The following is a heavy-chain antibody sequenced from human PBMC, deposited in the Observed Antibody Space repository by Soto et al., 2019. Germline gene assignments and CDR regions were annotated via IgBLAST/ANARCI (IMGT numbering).Heavy chain of an antibody. CDR3: TRVAGSMVVPAALDY. J-gene: IGHJ4*02. D-gene: IGHD2-2*01. V-gene: IGHV3-49*03. CDR2: IRSKAYGGTT. Sequence: GGSLRLSCTASGFTFGDYATSWFRQAPGKGLEWVGFIRSKAYGGTTEYAASVKGRFTISRDDSRSIAYLQMNSLKTEDTAVYYCTRVAGSMVVPAALDYWGQGTLVTVSS. CDR1: GFTFGDYA.